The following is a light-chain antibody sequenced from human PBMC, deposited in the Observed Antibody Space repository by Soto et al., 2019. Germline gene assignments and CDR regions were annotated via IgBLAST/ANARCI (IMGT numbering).Light chain of an antibody. V-gene: IGKV1-39*01. CDR3: QQGYTNPIT. CDR2: DAS. Sequence: DIQMTQSPSSLSASVGNRVTITCRASQSISTYLNWYQKKPGKAPNLLIYDASRLQSGVPSRFSGSGSGTDFTLTITSLQPEDFATYYCQQGYTNPITFGQGTRLEIK. CDR1: QSISTY. J-gene: IGKJ5*01.